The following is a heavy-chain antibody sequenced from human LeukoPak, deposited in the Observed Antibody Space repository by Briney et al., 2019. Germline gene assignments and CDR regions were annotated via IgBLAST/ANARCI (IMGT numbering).Heavy chain of an antibody. CDR2: VNDFGGDA. CDR1: GFTFRTYA. V-gene: IGHV3-23*01. Sequence: GGSLRLSCSASGFTFRTYAMAWVRQAPGKGLEWVSSVNDFGGDAYYADSVRGRFTISRDNSKNTLFLQMNSLRDEDTAVYYCAKRPSDYGDYVSYFDYWGQGTLVTVSS. D-gene: IGHD4-17*01. J-gene: IGHJ4*02. CDR3: AKRPSDYGDYVSYFDY.